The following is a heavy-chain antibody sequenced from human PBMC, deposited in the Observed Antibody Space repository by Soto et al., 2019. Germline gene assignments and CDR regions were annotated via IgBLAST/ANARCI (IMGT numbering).Heavy chain of an antibody. Sequence: GASVKVSCKASGYTFTSYGISWVRQAPGQGLEWMGWISAYNGNTKYSQRFQGRVTITRDTSASTAYMELSSLRSEDTAVYYCARSAYYYDSSGYYYVGLDYWGQGTLVTVSS. CDR3: ARSAYYYDSSGYYYVGLDY. CDR2: ISAYNGNT. J-gene: IGHJ4*02. V-gene: IGHV1-18*01. D-gene: IGHD3-22*01. CDR1: GYTFTSYG.